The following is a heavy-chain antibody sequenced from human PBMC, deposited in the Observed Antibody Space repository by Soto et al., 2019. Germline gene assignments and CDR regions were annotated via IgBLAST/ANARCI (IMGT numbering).Heavy chain of an antibody. D-gene: IGHD3-3*01. CDR2: INHSGST. CDR3: ARKAPLGVVIIFRRHNYYLDV. V-gene: IGHV4-34*01. J-gene: IGHJ6*03. Sequence: QVQLQQWGAGLLKPSETLSLTCAVYGGSFSGYYWSWIRQPPGKGLEWIGEINHSGSTNYNPSLKSRVTISVVTSKNQVSLKLSCVTAADTAVYYCARKAPLGVVIIFRRHNYYLDVWGKGTTVTVSS. CDR1: GGSFSGYY.